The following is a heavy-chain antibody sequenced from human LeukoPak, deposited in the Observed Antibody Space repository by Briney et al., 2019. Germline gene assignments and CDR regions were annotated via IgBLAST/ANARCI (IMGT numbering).Heavy chain of an antibody. CDR1: GFTFSSYA. V-gene: IGHV3-23*01. CDR2: ISGSGGST. J-gene: IGHJ6*02. D-gene: IGHD6-13*01. CDR3: ARDRIAAAGSRIYYYYGMDV. Sequence: GGSLRLSCAASGFTFSSYAMSWVRQAPGKGLEWVSAISGSGGSTYYADSVKGRFTISRDNSKNTLYLQMNSLRAEDTAVYYCARDRIAAAGSRIYYYYGMDVWGQGTTVTVSS.